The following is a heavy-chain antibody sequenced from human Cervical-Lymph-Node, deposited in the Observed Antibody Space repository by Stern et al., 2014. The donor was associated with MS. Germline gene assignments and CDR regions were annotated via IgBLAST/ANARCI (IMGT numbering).Heavy chain of an antibody. D-gene: IGHD3-16*01. CDR3: ARRSFGAYDGFDVDY. CDR1: GYRFHSYW. J-gene: IGHJ4*02. CDR2: IYPADSDT. Sequence: EMQLVESGAEVKKPGESLKISCQGSGYRFHSYWIGWVRQMPGKGLEWMGMIYPADSDTRYSPSFQGQVTISADESPSTAYLQWRSLRASDTAIYYCARRSFGAYDGFDVDYWGQGTLVSVSS. V-gene: IGHV5-51*01.